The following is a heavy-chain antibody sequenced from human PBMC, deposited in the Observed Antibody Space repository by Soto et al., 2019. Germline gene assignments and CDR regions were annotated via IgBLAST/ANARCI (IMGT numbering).Heavy chain of an antibody. J-gene: IGHJ4*02. CDR1: GGSVSSGNFY. CDR2: IYYNGNT. CDR3: ARRTVITGLNDY. D-gene: IGHD3-22*01. Sequence: QVQLQESGPGLVKPSETLSLTCTVSGGSVSSGNFYWNWIQQPPGKPLEWIGYIYYNGNTNYDPSLKGRVTISMDTSKNQFSLKLNSVTAADTAVYYCARRTVITGLNDYWGQGTLVTVSS. V-gene: IGHV4-61*01.